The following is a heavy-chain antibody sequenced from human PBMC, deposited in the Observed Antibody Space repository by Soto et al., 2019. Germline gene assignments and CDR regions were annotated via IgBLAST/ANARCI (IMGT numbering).Heavy chain of an antibody. J-gene: IGHJ3*01. CDR1: GFIFGDSA. D-gene: IGHD6-13*01. Sequence: GGSLRLSCAASGFIFGDSAFHWVRQASGKGLEWVGRIRGKADSYTTSYVASVKGRFTISRDDSENAAYLQMNNLKTEDTALYYCTREAEKAATDDAFDVWGHGTMVTVSS. V-gene: IGHV3-73*01. CDR2: IRGKADSYTT. CDR3: TREAEKAATDDAFDV.